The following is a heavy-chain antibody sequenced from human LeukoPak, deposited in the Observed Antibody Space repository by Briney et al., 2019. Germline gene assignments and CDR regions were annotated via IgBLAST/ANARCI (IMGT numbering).Heavy chain of an antibody. CDR1: GFTFSSYS. J-gene: IGHJ4*02. Sequence: GGSLRLSCAASGFTFSSYSMNWVRQAPGKGLEWVGRIKSKTDGGTTDYAAPVKGRFTISRDDSKNTLYLQMNSLKTEDTAVYYCTTEDSSSWYYFDYWGQGTLVTVSS. V-gene: IGHV3-15*01. CDR3: TTEDSSSWYYFDY. CDR2: IKSKTDGGTT. D-gene: IGHD6-13*01.